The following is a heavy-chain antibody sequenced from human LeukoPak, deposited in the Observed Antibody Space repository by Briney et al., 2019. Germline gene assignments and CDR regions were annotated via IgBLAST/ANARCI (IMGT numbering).Heavy chain of an antibody. CDR2: IYYSGST. D-gene: IGHD1-1*01. J-gene: IGHJ4*02. Sequence: PSQTLSLTCTVSGNSISSGDNYWSWIRQPAGKGLEWIGSIYYSGSTYYNPSLKSRVTISVDTSKNQFSLKLSSVTAADTAVYYCAREGTAQIRNWGQGTLVTVSS. V-gene: IGHV4-39*07. CDR1: GNSISSGDNY. CDR3: AREGTAQIRN.